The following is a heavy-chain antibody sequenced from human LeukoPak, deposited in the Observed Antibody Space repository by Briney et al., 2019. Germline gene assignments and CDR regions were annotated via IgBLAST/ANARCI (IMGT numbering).Heavy chain of an antibody. V-gene: IGHV1-69*01. CDR2: IIPIFGTA. CDR1: GGTFSSYA. CDR3: AVSKVEMATSYYFDY. Sequence: SVKVSCKASGGTFSSYAISWVRQAPGQGLEWMGGIIPIFGTANYAQKFQGRVTITADESTSTAYMKLSSLRSEDTAVYYCAVSKVEMATSYYFDYWGQGTLVTVSS. D-gene: IGHD5-24*01. J-gene: IGHJ4*02.